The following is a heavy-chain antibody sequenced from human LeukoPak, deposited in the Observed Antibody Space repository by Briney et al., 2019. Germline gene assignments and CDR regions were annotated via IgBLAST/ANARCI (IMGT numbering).Heavy chain of an antibody. CDR2: INSDGSST. CDR1: GFTFSSYW. D-gene: IGHD1-26*01. CDR3: AKDSVGAPTGPYDY. J-gene: IGHJ4*02. V-gene: IGHV3-74*01. Sequence: GGSLRLSCAASGFTFSSYWMHWVRQAPGKGLVWVSRINSDGSSTSYADSVKGRFTISRDNAKNTLYLQMNSLRAEDMALYYCAKDSVGAPTGPYDYWGQGTLVTVSS.